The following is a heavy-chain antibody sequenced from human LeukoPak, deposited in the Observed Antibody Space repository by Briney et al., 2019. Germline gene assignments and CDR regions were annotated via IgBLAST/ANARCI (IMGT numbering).Heavy chain of an antibody. Sequence: SETLSLTCTVSGYAISSGDYWGWIRPPPGKGLEWIGRGSTYYNPSLKSRVTISVDTSKNQFSLKLSSVTAADTAVYFCASPRGDDSGGYYTWYFHHWGQGILVTVSS. J-gene: IGHJ1*01. CDR2: GST. CDR1: GYAISSGDY. D-gene: IGHD3-22*01. CDR3: ASPRGDDSGGYYTWYFHH. V-gene: IGHV4-38-2*02.